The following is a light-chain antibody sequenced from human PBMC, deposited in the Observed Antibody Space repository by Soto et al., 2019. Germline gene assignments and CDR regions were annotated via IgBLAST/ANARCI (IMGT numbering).Light chain of an antibody. CDR1: QSVSSSY. CDR3: QQYGSSPGYT. V-gene: IGKV3-20*01. CDR2: GAS. Sequence: EIVLTQSPGTLSLSPGERATLSCRASQSVSSSYLAWYQQKPGQAPRLLIYGASGRATGIPDRFSSSGSGTDFTLTISRLEPEDFAVYYCQQYGSSPGYTFGQGTKLEIK. J-gene: IGKJ2*01.